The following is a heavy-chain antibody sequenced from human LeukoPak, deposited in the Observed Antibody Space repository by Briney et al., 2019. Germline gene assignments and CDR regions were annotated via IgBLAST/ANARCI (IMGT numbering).Heavy chain of an antibody. V-gene: IGHV4-59*01. J-gene: IGHJ5*02. CDR1: GGSISSYY. CDR3: ARENSSPPQPYYDFWSGYPKDNWFDP. Sequence: SETLSPTCTVSGGSISSYYWSWIRQPAGKGLEWIGYIYYSGSTNYNPSLKSRVTISVDTSKNQFSLKLSSVTAADTAVYYCARENSSPPQPYYDFWSGYPKDNWFDPWGQGTLVTVSS. D-gene: IGHD3-3*01. CDR2: IYYSGST.